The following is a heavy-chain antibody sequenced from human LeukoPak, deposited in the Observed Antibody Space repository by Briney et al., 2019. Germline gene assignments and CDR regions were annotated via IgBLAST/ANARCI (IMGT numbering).Heavy chain of an antibody. Sequence: GASVKVSCKASGYTFTGYYMHWVRQAPGQGLEWMGWINPNSGGTNYAQKFQGWVTMTRDTSISTAYMELSRLRSDDTAVYYCARDLHYGSTGAFDIWGQGTMVTVSS. CDR3: ARDLHYGSTGAFDI. D-gene: IGHD3-10*01. V-gene: IGHV1-2*04. J-gene: IGHJ3*02. CDR2: INPNSGGT. CDR1: GYTFTGYY.